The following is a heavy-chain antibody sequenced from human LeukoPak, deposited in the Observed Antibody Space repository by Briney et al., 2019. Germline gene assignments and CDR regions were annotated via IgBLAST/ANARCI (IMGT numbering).Heavy chain of an antibody. CDR3: ARDHCSNNSCYHWFDL. CDR2: IYYTGST. Sequence: SETLSLTCTVSGGSISSGDYDWSWIRQPPGKGLEWIGYIYYTGSTYCNPSLKSRVTISVDTSKNQFSLKLSSVTVADTAVYYCARDHCSNNSCYHWFDLWGQGTLVTVPS. V-gene: IGHV4-30-4*08. D-gene: IGHD2-2*01. CDR1: GGSISSGDYD. J-gene: IGHJ5*02.